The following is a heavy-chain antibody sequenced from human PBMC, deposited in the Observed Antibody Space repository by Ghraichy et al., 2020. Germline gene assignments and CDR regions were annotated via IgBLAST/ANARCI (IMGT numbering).Heavy chain of an antibody. CDR2: TNIVGANT. CDR3: ASLSRVTVN. V-gene: IGHV3-23*01. CDR1: GFTFSDYA. D-gene: IGHD2-21*02. Sequence: GGSLRLSCAASGFTFSDYAMAWVRQAPGKGLEWVARTNIVGANTFYANSVRGRFTISRDNSRNTLYLQMNNLRAEDTALYFCASLSRVTVNWGQGTLVTVSS. J-gene: IGHJ4*02.